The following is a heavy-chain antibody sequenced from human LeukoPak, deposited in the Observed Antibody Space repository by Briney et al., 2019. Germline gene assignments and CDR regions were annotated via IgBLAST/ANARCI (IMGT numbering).Heavy chain of an antibody. CDR1: GIIFSGYA. J-gene: IGHJ4*02. CDR3: AKDERDGYNYKFDY. CDR2: ISGSGGST. Sequence: GGSLRLSCAASGIIFSGYAMSWVRQGPGKGLEWVSGISGSGGSTYYADSVKGRFTISRDNSKNTLYLQMHSLRAEDTAVYYCAKDERDGYNYKFDYWGQGTLVTVSS. V-gene: IGHV3-23*01. D-gene: IGHD5-24*01.